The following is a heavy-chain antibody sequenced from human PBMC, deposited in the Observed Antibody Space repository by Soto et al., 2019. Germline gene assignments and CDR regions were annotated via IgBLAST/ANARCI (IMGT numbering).Heavy chain of an antibody. CDR1: GFTFSSYS. J-gene: IGHJ3*02. CDR3: AREILGLVRGVMIRSNAFDI. Sequence: GGSLRLSCAASGFTFSSYSMNWVRQAPGKGLEWVSYISSSSSTIYYADSVKGRFTISRDNAKNSLYLQMNSLRAEDTAVYYCAREILGLVRGVMIRSNAFDIWGQGTMVTVSS. CDR2: ISSSSSTI. V-gene: IGHV3-48*01. D-gene: IGHD3-10*01.